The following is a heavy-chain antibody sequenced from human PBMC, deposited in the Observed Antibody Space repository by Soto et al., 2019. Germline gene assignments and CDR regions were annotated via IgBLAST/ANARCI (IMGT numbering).Heavy chain of an antibody. D-gene: IGHD2-21*01. Sequence: GESLKISCSASGFTFSSYAMHWVRQAPGKGLEYVSAISSNGGSTYYADSVKGRFTISRDNSKNTLYLQMSSLRAEDTAVYYCVKIPNTGYFDYWGQGTLVTVSS. V-gene: IGHV3-64D*08. J-gene: IGHJ4*02. CDR3: VKIPNTGYFDY. CDR2: ISSNGGST. CDR1: GFTFSSYA.